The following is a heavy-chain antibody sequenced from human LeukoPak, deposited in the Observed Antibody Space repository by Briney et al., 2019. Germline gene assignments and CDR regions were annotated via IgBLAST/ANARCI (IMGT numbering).Heavy chain of an antibody. D-gene: IGHD3-3*01. V-gene: IGHV1-2*02. J-gene: IGHJ5*02. CDR1: GYTFTGYY. Sequence: GASVKVSCKASGYTFTGYYMHWVRQAPGQGLEWMGWINPNSGATKYEQKYQGRVTMTRDTSISTAYMDLSSLRSDDTAIYYCATSERGIFGSFPRGRFAPWGQGTLVTVSS. CDR3: ATSERGIFGSFPRGRFAP. CDR2: INPNSGAT.